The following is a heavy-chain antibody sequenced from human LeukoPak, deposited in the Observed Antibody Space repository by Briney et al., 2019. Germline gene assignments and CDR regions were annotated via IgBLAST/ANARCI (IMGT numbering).Heavy chain of an antibody. Sequence: GGSLRLSCAASGFTFSSYGMHWVRQAPGKGLEWVAVISYDGSNKYYADSVMGRFTISRDNSKNTLYLQMNSLRAEDTAVYYCAKRGGICSGGSCYFDYWGQGTLVTVSS. D-gene: IGHD2-15*01. CDR3: AKRGGICSGGSCYFDY. CDR1: GFTFSSYG. V-gene: IGHV3-30*18. CDR2: ISYDGSNK. J-gene: IGHJ4*02.